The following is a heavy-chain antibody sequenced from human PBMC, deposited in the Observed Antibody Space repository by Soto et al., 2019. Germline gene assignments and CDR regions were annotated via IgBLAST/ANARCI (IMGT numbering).Heavy chain of an antibody. Sequence: SETLSLTCTVSGGSISSYYWSWIRQPPGKGLEWIGYIYYSGSTNYNPSLKSRVTISVDTSKNQFSLKLSSVTAADTAVYYCARVGYYDFWSGSLLGAFDIWGQGTMVT. V-gene: IGHV4-59*01. D-gene: IGHD3-3*01. CDR3: ARVGYYDFWSGSLLGAFDI. CDR1: GGSISSYY. CDR2: IYYSGST. J-gene: IGHJ3*02.